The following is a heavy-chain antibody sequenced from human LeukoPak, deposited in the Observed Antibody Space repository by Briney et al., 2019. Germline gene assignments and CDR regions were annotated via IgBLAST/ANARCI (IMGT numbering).Heavy chain of an antibody. D-gene: IGHD3-10*01. Sequence: GGSLRLSCAASGFTVISNYMSWVRQAPGKGLEWVSAIYSGGSTYYADSVKGRFTISRDNSKNTLYLQMNSLRAEDTAVYYCARVAVPGVTFWGQGTLVTVSS. J-gene: IGHJ4*02. CDR3: ARVAVPGVTF. CDR2: IYSGGST. CDR1: GFTVISNY. V-gene: IGHV3-53*01.